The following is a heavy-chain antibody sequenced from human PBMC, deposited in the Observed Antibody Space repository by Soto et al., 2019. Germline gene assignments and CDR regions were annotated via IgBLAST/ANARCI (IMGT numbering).Heavy chain of an antibody. V-gene: IGHV1-69*02. Sequence: QVQLVQSGTEVKKPGSSVKVSCKSSGGTFRNYPINWVRQAPGQGLEWMGSIFPLTDIPDYAQNFQARLTISADKYRSTAYMELSSLTSDATAMSFCARGPLVVLNYFESWGQGTLVTVSS. CDR3: ARGPLVVLNYFES. CDR1: GGTFRNYP. CDR2: IFPLTDIP. J-gene: IGHJ4*02.